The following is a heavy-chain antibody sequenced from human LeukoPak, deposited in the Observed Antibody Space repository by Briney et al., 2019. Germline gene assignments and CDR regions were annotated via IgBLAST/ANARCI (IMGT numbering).Heavy chain of an antibody. Sequence: GGSLRLSCTASGFTFSAYAMMWVRQAPGKGPEWVSAIRGGGGSAFYADSVKGRFTISRDNSKYTLFLQMNSLGAEDTAVYYCARDPNGDYIGALDMWGPGTMVTVSS. D-gene: IGHD4-17*01. CDR2: IRGGGGSA. J-gene: IGHJ3*02. CDR1: GFTFSAYA. CDR3: ARDPNGDYIGALDM. V-gene: IGHV3-23*01.